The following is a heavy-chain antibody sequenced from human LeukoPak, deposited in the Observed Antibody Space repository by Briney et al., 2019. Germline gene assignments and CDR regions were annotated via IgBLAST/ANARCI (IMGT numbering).Heavy chain of an antibody. D-gene: IGHD3-22*01. CDR3: ATGNYYDSRGYYTFGH. V-gene: IGHV3-74*01. Sequence: TGGSLRLSCAASGFTFSRYWMHWVRHAPGKGLVWVSRINGDGSTTSYADSVKGGFTISRDNAKNTLYLQMNSLRAEDTAVYYCATGNYYDSRGYYTFGHWGQGTLVTVSS. CDR1: GFTFSRYW. CDR2: INGDGSTT. J-gene: IGHJ1*01.